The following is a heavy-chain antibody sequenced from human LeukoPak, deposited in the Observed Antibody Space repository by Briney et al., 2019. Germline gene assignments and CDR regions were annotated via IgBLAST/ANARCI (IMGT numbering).Heavy chain of an antibody. D-gene: IGHD1-7*01. J-gene: IGHJ4*02. CDR1: GYTFTSYY. CDR2: INPSGGST. Sequence: ASVKVSCKASGYTFTSYYMHWVRQAPGQGLEWMGIINPSGGSTSYAQKFQGRVTMTRDTSTSTVYMELSSLRSEDTAVYYCATARGGTNFDYWGQGTLVTVFS. CDR3: ATARGGTNFDY. V-gene: IGHV1-46*03.